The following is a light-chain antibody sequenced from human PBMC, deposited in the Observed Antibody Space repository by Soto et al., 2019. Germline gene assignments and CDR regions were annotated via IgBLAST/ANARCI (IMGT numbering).Light chain of an antibody. CDR2: AAS. CDR1: QGISSY. Sequence: DIQLTQSPSFLSASVGDRVTITCRASQGISSYLAWYQQKPGKAPKLLIYAASTLQSGVPSRFSGSGSGTDFTLTINSLQPEDFATYFCQQLNIYPFTFGPGTKVDI. CDR3: QQLNIYPFT. V-gene: IGKV1-9*01. J-gene: IGKJ3*01.